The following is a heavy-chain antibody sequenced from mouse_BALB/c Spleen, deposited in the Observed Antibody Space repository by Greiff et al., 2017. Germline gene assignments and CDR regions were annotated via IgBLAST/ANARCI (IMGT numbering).Heavy chain of an antibody. Sequence: EVQLQQSGPELGKPGASVKISCKASGYSFTGYNMYWVKQSHRKSLEWIGYIDPYNGGTSYNQKSKGKATLTVDKSSSTAYMHLNSLTSEDSAIYYCARSGYGSSYEAMDYWGQGTSVTVSS. V-gene: IGHV1S135*01. CDR3: ARSGYGSSYEAMDY. CDR2: IDPYNGGT. CDR1: GYSFTGYN. D-gene: IGHD1-1*01. J-gene: IGHJ4*01.